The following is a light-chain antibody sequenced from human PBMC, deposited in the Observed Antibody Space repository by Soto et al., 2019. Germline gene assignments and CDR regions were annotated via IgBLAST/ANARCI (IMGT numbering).Light chain of an antibody. V-gene: IGKV3-15*01. CDR1: QSVSNN. CDR2: HAA. J-gene: IGKJ4*01. CDR3: QQYNEWPLT. Sequence: EIVMTQSPATLSVSPGERATLSCRASQSVSNNVAWYQQKPGQAPRLLIYHAATRATGIPARFSGSGSGTEVTLTISSLQSEDCAVYYCQQYNEWPLTFGGGTKVEIK.